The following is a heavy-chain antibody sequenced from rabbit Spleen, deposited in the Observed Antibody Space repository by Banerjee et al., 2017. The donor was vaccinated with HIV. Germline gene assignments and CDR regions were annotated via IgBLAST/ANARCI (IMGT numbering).Heavy chain of an antibody. CDR2: INTATGKA. Sequence: QSLEESGGDLVKPGASLTLTCIASGFSFSDSDVMCWVRQAPGKGLEWIACINTATGKAIYATWAKGRFTISRTSSTPVTLQMTSLTAADTATYICARDLTGVIACNFGLWGQGTLVTVS. J-gene: IGHJ4*01. CDR1: GFSFSDSDV. CDR3: ARDLTGVIACNFGL. V-gene: IGHV1S40*01. D-gene: IGHD1-1*01.